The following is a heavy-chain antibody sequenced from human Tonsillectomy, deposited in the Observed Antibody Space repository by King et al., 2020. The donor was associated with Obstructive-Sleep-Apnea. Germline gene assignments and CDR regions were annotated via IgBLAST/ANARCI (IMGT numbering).Heavy chain of an antibody. D-gene: IGHD3-22*01. CDR2: IYYSGSA. CDR1: GGSISSGVYY. J-gene: IGHJ3*02. CDR3: ARLDSSGYDDAFDI. V-gene: IGHV4-31*03. Sequence: QLQESGPGLVKPSETLSLTCTVSGGSISSGVYYWSWIRQHPGKGLEWVGYIYYSGSAYFKPSLKRRLTISRDTSKNQFSLKLRSVTAADTAVYYCARLDSSGYDDAFDIWGQGTMVTVSS.